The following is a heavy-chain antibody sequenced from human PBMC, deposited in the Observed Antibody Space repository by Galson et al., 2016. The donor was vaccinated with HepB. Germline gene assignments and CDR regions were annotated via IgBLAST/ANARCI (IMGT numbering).Heavy chain of an antibody. D-gene: IGHD3-10*01. Sequence: SLRLSCAASGFSFSNYALHWVRQAPGKGMEWMAVVSYDGSDQWYADSVKGRCTVSRDNSKNTAYLLMNSLSAEDTAVYYCARSRGSGRFDYWGQGTLVTVSS. CDR2: VSYDGSDQ. V-gene: IGHV3-30*04. CDR3: ARSRGSGRFDY. J-gene: IGHJ4*02. CDR1: GFSFSNYA.